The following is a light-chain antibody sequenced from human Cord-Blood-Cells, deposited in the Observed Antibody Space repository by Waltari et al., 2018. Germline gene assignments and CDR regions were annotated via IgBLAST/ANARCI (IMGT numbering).Light chain of an antibody. J-gene: IGKJ1*01. Sequence: DIQMTQSPSPLSASVGDRVTITCRASQSISSWLAWYQQKPGKAPKLLNYKASSLESGVPSRFSGSGSGTEFTLTISSLQPDDFATYYCQQYNSYPWTFGQGTKVEIK. CDR1: QSISSW. CDR2: KAS. CDR3: QQYNSYPWT. V-gene: IGKV1-5*03.